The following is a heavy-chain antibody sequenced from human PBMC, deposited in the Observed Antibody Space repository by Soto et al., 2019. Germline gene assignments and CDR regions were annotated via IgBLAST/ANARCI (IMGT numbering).Heavy chain of an antibody. Sequence: SETLSLTCTVSGGSISSYYWSWIRQPPGKGLEWIGYIYYSGSTNYNPSLKSRVTISVDTSKNQFSLKLSSVNAADTAVYYCSSDRAYYDILTGSVGYYYGMDVWGQGTTVTVSS. CDR3: SSDRAYYDILTGSVGYYYGMDV. J-gene: IGHJ6*02. CDR1: GGSISSYY. D-gene: IGHD3-9*01. CDR2: IYYSGST. V-gene: IGHV4-59*01.